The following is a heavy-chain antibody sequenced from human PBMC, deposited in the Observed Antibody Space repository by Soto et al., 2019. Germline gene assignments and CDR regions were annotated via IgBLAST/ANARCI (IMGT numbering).Heavy chain of an antibody. D-gene: IGHD2-2*01. J-gene: IGHJ6*02. V-gene: IGHV4-38-2*01. CDR3: RSSTSCYDDSCVDV. CDR2: LYHIGST. Sequence: SETLSLTCAVSGYSISSGNYWAWIRQPPGRGLEWIGSLYHIGSTHYNSSLKSRVTISVDTSKNHFSLELSSVTAADTATYYCRSSTSCYDDSCVDVWGQGSMVTVSS. CDR1: GYSISSGNY.